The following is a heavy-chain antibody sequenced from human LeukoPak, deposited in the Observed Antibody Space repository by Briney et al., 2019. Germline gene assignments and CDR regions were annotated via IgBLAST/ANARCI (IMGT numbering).Heavy chain of an antibody. D-gene: IGHD2-2*01. CDR1: GFTFSSYA. J-gene: IGHJ4*02. CDR2: ISYDGSNK. CDR3: AREVPGPAAMAFLDY. V-gene: IGHV3-30*04. Sequence: GGTLRLSCAASGFTFSSYAMHWVRQAPGKGLEWVAVISYDGSNKYYADSVKGRFTISRDNSKNALYLQMNSLRAEDTAVYYCAREVPGPAAMAFLDYWGQGTLVTVSS.